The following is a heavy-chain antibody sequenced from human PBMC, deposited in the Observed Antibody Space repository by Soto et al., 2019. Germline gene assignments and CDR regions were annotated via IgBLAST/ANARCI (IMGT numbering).Heavy chain of an antibody. D-gene: IGHD5-18*01. V-gene: IGHV4-4*07. J-gene: IGHJ4*02. CDR3: ARGGIQLSYAFDY. CDR2: IYTSGST. Sequence: QVQLQESGPGLVKPSETLSLTCSVSGTSVSNYYWSWIRQPPGKGLEHIGRIYTSGSTSYNPSLKSRVTMSMDTSQTQIFLNLTSVTAPDTAVYYCARGGIQLSYAFDYWGQGILVTVSS. CDR1: GTSVSNYY.